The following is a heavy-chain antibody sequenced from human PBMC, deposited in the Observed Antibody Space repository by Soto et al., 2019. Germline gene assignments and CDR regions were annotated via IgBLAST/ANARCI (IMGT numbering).Heavy chain of an antibody. D-gene: IGHD6-6*01. Sequence: SSSSYYWGWIRQPPGKGLEWMGRIDPSDSYTNYSPSFQGHVTISADKSISTAYLQWSSLKASDTAMYYCARHATIAARQNGMDVWGQGTTVTVSS. CDR1: SSSSYY. V-gene: IGHV5-10-1*01. CDR3: ARHATIAARQNGMDV. J-gene: IGHJ6*02. CDR2: IDPSDSYT.